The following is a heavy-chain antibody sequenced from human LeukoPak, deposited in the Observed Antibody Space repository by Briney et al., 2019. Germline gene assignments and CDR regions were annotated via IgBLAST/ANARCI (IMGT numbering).Heavy chain of an antibody. CDR3: ARQGDSNYYYYMDV. CDR1: GYSFTSNW. CDR2: IYPGDSDT. J-gene: IGHJ6*03. V-gene: IGHV5-51*01. Sequence: GESLKISWKGSGYSFTSNWIGWVRQMPGKGLEWMGIIYPGDSDTRYSPSFQGQVTISADKSINTAYLQWSSLKVSDTAMYYCARQGDSNYYYYMDVWGKGTTVTVSS. D-gene: IGHD2-21*02.